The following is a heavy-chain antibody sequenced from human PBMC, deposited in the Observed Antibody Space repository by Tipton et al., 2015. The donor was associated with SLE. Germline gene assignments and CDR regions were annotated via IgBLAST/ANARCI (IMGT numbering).Heavy chain of an antibody. CDR2: IYYSEST. CDR3: AGGRVNWASLDAFDI. J-gene: IGHJ3*02. D-gene: IGHD1-1*01. V-gene: IGHV4-59*03. CDR1: GGSISSYS. Sequence: TLSLTCSVSGGSISSYSYNWIRQPPGKGLEWIANIYYSESTNYNPSLKSRVTISVDTSKNQFSLKLRSVTAADTAVYYCAGGRVNWASLDAFDIWGQGTMVTVSS.